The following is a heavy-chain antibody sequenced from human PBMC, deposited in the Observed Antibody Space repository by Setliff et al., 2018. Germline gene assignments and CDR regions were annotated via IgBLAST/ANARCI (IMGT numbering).Heavy chain of an antibody. Sequence: SETLSLTCTVSGGSISNTYYYWSWIRQPAGQGLEWIGQIYTSWSTNYNPSLKSRVTISVDTSKNQFSLKLSSVTAADTAVYYCARGHPPSDSSGYYYAYWGQGTLVTVSS. CDR1: GGSISNTYYY. J-gene: IGHJ4*02. CDR2: IYTSWST. D-gene: IGHD3-22*01. V-gene: IGHV4-61*09. CDR3: ARGHPPSDSSGYYYAY.